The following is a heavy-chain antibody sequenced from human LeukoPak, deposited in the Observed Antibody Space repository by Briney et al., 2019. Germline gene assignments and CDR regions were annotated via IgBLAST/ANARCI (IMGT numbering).Heavy chain of an antibody. CDR3: ATSSGGSDHDYFDY. CDR2: IWYDGSKK. V-gene: IGHV3-33*01. Sequence: GSLRLSCAVSGLPFNTYGMHWVRQAPGKGLEWVAVIWYDGSKKYYADSVKGRFTISRDNSKNILYLQMSSLSAEDTAVYYCATSSGGSDHDYFDYWGQGTLVTVSS. J-gene: IGHJ4*02. D-gene: IGHD1-26*01. CDR1: GLPFNTYG.